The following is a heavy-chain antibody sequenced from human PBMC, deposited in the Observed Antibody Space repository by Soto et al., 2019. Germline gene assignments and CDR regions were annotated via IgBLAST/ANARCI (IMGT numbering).Heavy chain of an antibody. J-gene: IGHJ4*02. D-gene: IGHD3-10*01. Sequence: QVQLVQSGAEVKKPGASVKVSCKASGYTFTTYGISWVRQAPGQGLEWMGWISAYNGNTKYAQKRQGRVTMTTDTSTRTADMELRSLRSDDTAVYYSARDGPPMEYWGQGTLVTVSS. CDR2: ISAYNGNT. CDR3: ARDGPPMEY. V-gene: IGHV1-18*01. CDR1: GYTFTTYG.